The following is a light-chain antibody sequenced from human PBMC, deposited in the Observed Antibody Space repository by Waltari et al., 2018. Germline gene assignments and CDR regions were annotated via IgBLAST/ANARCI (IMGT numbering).Light chain of an antibody. Sequence: DIVLTQSPLSLVVTPGVPTSISCRSSQSLLLINLNQILDWYVQKPGQSPRLLFYLGSERASGVPDRFSADGTGTDFSLRISRVEAEDVGLYYCMQTLHSPYTFGQGTRLEI. CDR1: QSLLLINLNQI. J-gene: IGKJ2*01. V-gene: IGKV2-28*01. CDR2: LGS. CDR3: MQTLHSPYT.